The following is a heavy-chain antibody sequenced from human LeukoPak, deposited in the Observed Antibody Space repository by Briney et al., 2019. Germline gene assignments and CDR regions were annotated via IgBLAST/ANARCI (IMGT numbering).Heavy chain of an antibody. Sequence: PSETLSLTCAVYGGSFSGYDWSRIRQPPGKGLEWIGEINHSGSTNYNPSLKSRVTISVDTSKNQISLKLSSVTAADTAVYYCARRNGGYSYGSHFDYWGQGTLVTVSS. CDR2: INHSGST. CDR3: ARRNGGYSYGSHFDY. CDR1: GGSFSGYD. J-gene: IGHJ4*02. D-gene: IGHD5-18*01. V-gene: IGHV4-34*01.